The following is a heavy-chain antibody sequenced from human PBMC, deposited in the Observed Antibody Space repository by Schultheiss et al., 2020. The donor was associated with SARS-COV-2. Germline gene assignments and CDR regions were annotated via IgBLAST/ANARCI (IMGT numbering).Heavy chain of an antibody. CDR1: GYTFTGYY. Sequence: ASVKVSCKASGYTFTGYYMHWVRQAPGQGLEWMGIINPSGGSTSYAQKFQGRVTMTRDTSTSTVYMELSSLRSEDTAVYYCARGRGTVTKRDYYYGMDVWGQGTTVTVSS. V-gene: IGHV1-46*01. D-gene: IGHD4-17*01. CDR3: ARGRGTVTKRDYYYGMDV. CDR2: INPSGGST. J-gene: IGHJ6*02.